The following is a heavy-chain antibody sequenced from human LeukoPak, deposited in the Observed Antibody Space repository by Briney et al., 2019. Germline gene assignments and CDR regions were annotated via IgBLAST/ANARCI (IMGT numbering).Heavy chain of an antibody. CDR3: ARDRGGAESHGFDAFDL. D-gene: IGHD2-15*01. Sequence: GGSLRLSCAVSGFTFTDYWMNWVRQAPGKGLEWVANIKQDGSEKHYVDSVKGRFTISRDNAKNSLYLQMNSLRVDETAVYYCARDRGGAESHGFDAFDLWGQGTIVTGSS. CDR1: GFTFTDYW. CDR2: IKQDGSEK. J-gene: IGHJ3*01. V-gene: IGHV3-7*01.